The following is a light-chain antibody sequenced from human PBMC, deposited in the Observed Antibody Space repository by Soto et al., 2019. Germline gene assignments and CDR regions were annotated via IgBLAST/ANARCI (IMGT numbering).Light chain of an antibody. CDR1: QTVTND. CDR3: QQYNNWPWT. J-gene: IGKJ1*01. CDR2: GAS. Sequence: EVVLTQSPGTLSLSPGERVALSCRASQTVTNDYLAWYQQKPGQAPRLLIYGASTRATGIPARFSGSGSGTEFTLTISSLQSEDFAVYYCQQYNNWPWTFGQGTKVDIK. V-gene: IGKV3-15*01.